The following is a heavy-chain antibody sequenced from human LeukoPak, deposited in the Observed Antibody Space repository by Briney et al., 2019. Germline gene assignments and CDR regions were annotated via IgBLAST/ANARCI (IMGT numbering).Heavy chain of an antibody. CDR1: GFTFSSYG. D-gene: IGHD2-8*01. J-gene: IGHJ6*02. CDR3: AKDGGNCTNGVCYNGGYYYYGMDV. V-gene: IGHV3-30*18. CDR2: ISYDGSNK. Sequence: PGGSLRLSCAASGFTFSSYGMHWVRQAPGKGLEWVAVISYDGSNKYYADSVKGRFTISRDNSKNTLYLQMNSLRAEDTAVYYCAKDGGNCTNGVCYNGGYYYYGMDVWGQGTTVTVSS.